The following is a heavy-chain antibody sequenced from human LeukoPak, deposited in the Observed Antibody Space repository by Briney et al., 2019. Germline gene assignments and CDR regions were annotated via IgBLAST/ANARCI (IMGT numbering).Heavy chain of an antibody. Sequence: PSETLSLTCTVSGGSISSYYWSWIRQPPGKGLEWIGYIYYSGSTNYNPSLKSRVTISVDTSKNQFSLKLSSVTAADTAVYYCARVYGDYDLYYFDYWGQGTLVAVSS. CDR3: ARVYGDYDLYYFDY. J-gene: IGHJ4*02. CDR1: GGSISSYY. D-gene: IGHD4-17*01. CDR2: IYYSGST. V-gene: IGHV4-59*01.